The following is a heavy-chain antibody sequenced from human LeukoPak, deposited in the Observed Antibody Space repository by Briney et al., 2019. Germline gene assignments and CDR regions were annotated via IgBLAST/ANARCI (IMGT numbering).Heavy chain of an antibody. V-gene: IGHV4-38-2*01. CDR2: IYHSGST. D-gene: IGHD3-22*01. CDR3: ARSRNYYDSSGYYFPYYYYMDV. Sequence: SSETLSLTCAVSGYSISSGYYWGWIRQPPGKGLEWIGSIYHSGSTYYNPSLKSRVSMSVDTSKNQFSLKLSSVTAADTAVYYCARSRNYYDSSGYYFPYYYYMDVWGKGTTVTVSS. CDR1: GYSISSGYY. J-gene: IGHJ6*03.